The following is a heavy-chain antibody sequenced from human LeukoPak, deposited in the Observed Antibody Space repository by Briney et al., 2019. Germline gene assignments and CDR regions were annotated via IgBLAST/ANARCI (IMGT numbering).Heavy chain of an antibody. J-gene: IGHJ4*02. CDR3: ARDDHVDYDFWSGYFSSGFGEKYYFDY. CDR2: ISSSNSYI. Sequence: GGSLRLSCAASGFTFSSYSMNWVRQAPGKGLEWVSSISSSNSYIYYADSVKGRFTISRDNAKNSLYLQMNSLRAEDTAVYYCARDDHVDYDFWSGYFSSGFGEKYYFDYWGQGTLVTVSS. CDR1: GFTFSSYS. D-gene: IGHD3-3*01. V-gene: IGHV3-21*01.